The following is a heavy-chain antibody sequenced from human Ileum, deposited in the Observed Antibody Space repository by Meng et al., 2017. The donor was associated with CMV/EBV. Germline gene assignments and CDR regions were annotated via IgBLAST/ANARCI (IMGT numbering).Heavy chain of an antibody. J-gene: IGHJ5*02. CDR1: GFTFNSYA. V-gene: IGHV3-23*01. CDR2: ISGSGGSS. CDR3: AREPVGGST. D-gene: IGHD2-15*01. Sequence: GESLKISCAASGFTFNSYAMSWVRQAPGKGLEWVSAISGSGGSSYYADSVKGRFTISRDNSKNTLYLQLNTLRAEDTAVYYCAREPVGGSTWGQGTLVTVSS.